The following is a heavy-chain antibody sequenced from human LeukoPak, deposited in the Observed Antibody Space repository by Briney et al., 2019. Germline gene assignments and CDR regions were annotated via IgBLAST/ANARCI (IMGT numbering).Heavy chain of an antibody. Sequence: SSVKVSCKASGGTFSSYAISWVRPAPGQGLEWMGRIIPILGIANYAQKFQGRVTITADKSTSTAYMELSSLRSEDTAVYYCARSVGGWLGYSSSRVPDAFDIWGQGTMVTVSS. D-gene: IGHD6-13*01. CDR1: GGTFSSYA. CDR2: IIPILGIA. V-gene: IGHV1-69*04. CDR3: ARSVGGWLGYSSSRVPDAFDI. J-gene: IGHJ3*02.